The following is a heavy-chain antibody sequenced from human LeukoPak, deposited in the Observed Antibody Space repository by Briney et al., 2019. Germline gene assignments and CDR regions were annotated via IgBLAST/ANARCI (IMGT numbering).Heavy chain of an antibody. V-gene: IGHV3-30*04. CDR1: GVTFSSYA. J-gene: IGHJ4*02. D-gene: IGHD7-27*01. CDR2: ISYDGSNK. CDR3: ARDTGDPGPLDS. Sequence: QTGGSLRLSCAASGVTFSSYAMHWVRQAPGKGLEWVAVISYDGSNKYYADSVKGRFTTSRDNSKNTLYLQMNSLRAEDTAVYYCARDTGDPGPLDSWCQGTLVTVSS.